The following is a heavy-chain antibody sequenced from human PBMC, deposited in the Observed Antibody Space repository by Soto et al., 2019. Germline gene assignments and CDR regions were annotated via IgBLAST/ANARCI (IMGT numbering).Heavy chain of an antibody. Sequence: GGSLRLSCAASGFTVSSNYMSWIRQAPGKGLERVSSLYSGGNTFYADSVKGRFTITRDTSKNTLYLQMDSLRAEDTAVYYCARDRDSSSWFGYWGQGTLVTVSS. CDR3: ARDRDSSSWFGY. CDR1: GFTVSSNY. V-gene: IGHV3-66*01. D-gene: IGHD6-19*01. J-gene: IGHJ5*01. CDR2: LYSGGNT.